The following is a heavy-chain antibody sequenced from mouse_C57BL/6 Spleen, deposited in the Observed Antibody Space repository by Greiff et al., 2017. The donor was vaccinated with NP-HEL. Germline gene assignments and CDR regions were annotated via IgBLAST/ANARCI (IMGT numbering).Heavy chain of an antibody. CDR2: IYPSDSET. Sequence: QVQLHQPGAELVRPGSSVKLSCKASGYTFTSYWMDWVKQRPGQGLEWIGNIYPSDSETHYNQKFKDKATLTVDKSSSTAYMQLSSLTSEDSAVYYCAREVYYGTFDYWGQGTTLTVSS. D-gene: IGHD2-1*01. CDR3: AREVYYGTFDY. CDR1: GYTFTSYW. J-gene: IGHJ2*01. V-gene: IGHV1-61*01.